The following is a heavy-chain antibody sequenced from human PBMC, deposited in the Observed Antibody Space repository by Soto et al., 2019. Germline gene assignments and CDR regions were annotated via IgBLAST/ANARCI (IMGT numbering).Heavy chain of an antibody. CDR2: IYYSGST. J-gene: IGHJ6*02. Sequence: SDTLSLTWTVSGGSISSYDWSWIRQPPGKGLEWIGYIYYSGSTNYNPSLKSRVTISVDTSKNQFSLKLSSVTAADTAVYYCARGKVPYYYYGMDVWGQGTTVTVSS. V-gene: IGHV4-59*08. CDR3: ARGKVPYYYYGMDV. CDR1: GGSISSYD. D-gene: IGHD2-2*01.